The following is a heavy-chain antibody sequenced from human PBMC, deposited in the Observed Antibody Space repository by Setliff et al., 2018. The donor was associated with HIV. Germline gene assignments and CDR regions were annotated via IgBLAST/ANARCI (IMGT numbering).Heavy chain of an antibody. CDR1: GGSISSTNYF. J-gene: IGHJ4*02. CDR2: IYYHGST. Sequence: SETLSLTFTVSGGSISSTNYFWGWIRQPPGKGLEWIGTIYYHGSTYYNPSLKSRVTISIDTSKNQFSLQLTSVTAADTAVYYCVNPSGAMGDFDSWGQGTLVTVSS. CDR3: VNPSGAMGDFDS. D-gene: IGHD3-16*01. V-gene: IGHV4-39*01.